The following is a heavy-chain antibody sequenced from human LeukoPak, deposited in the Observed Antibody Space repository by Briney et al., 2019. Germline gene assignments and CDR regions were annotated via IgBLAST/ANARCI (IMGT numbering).Heavy chain of an antibody. J-gene: IGHJ5*02. D-gene: IGHD4-17*01. CDR2: INLNSGGT. CDR3: ARDFVTVTTRPLDP. Sequence: GASVKVSCKASGYTFTDYYMHWVRQAPGQGLEWMGWINLNSGGTNYAQKFQGRVTMTRDTSISTAYMELSRLRSDDTAVYYCARDFVTVTTRPLDPWGQGTLVTVSS. V-gene: IGHV1-2*02. CDR1: GYTFTDYY.